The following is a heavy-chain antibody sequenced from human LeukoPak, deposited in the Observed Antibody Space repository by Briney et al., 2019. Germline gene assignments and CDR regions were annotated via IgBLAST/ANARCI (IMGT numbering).Heavy chain of an antibody. CDR2: INAGNGNT. CDR3: ASPWTTVTTYGMDV. J-gene: IGHJ6*02. D-gene: IGHD4-17*01. V-gene: IGHV1-3*01. CDR1: GYTFTSYA. Sequence: ASVKVSCKASGYTFTSYAMHWVRQAPGQRLEWMGWINAGNGNTKYSQKFQGRVTITRDTSTSTVYMELSSLRSEDTAVYYCASPWTTVTTYGMDVWGQGTTVTVSS.